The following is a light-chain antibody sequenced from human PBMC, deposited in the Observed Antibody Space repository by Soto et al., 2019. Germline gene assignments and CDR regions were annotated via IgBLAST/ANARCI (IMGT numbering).Light chain of an antibody. Sequence: QSVLTQPPSVSGAPGQRVTISCTGSSSNVGAGYDVHWYQQLPGTAPKPLIYGNNNRPAGVPDRFSGSKSGTSASLAITGLQAEDEADYYCQSYDRSQSGFYVFGTGTKLTVL. J-gene: IGLJ1*01. CDR1: SSNVGAGYD. V-gene: IGLV1-40*01. CDR2: GNN. CDR3: QSYDRSQSGFYV.